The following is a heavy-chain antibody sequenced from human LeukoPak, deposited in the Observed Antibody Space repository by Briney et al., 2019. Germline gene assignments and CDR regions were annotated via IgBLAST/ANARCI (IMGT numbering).Heavy chain of an antibody. D-gene: IGHD2-21*02. V-gene: IGHV4-59*01. CDR2: IYYSGST. J-gene: IGHJ6*02. Sequence: ASETLSLTCTVSGGSISSYYWSWIRQPLGKGLEWIGYIYYSGSTNYNPSLKSRVTISVDTSKNQFSLKLSSVTAADTAVYYCARDLVVVTASLSYYYYGMDVWGQGTTVTVSS. CDR3: ARDLVVVTASLSYYYYGMDV. CDR1: GGSISSYY.